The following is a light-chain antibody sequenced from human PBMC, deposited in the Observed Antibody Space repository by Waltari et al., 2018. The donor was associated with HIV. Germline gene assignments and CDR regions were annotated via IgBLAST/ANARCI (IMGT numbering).Light chain of an antibody. J-gene: IGLJ3*02. Sequence: QSALPQPASGSGSPGQSITISCTRTGSDAGSYDLVSSYPQHPGKVPKLIISEVTKRPSGISNRFSGSKSGNTASLTISGLQAEDEADYYCCSYAGSRVFVVFGGGTKVSVL. CDR2: EVT. V-gene: IGLV2-23*02. CDR1: GSDAGSYDL. CDR3: CSYAGSRVFVV.